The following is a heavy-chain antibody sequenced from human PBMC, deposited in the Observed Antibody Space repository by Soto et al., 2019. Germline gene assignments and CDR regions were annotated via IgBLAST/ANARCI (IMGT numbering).Heavy chain of an antibody. CDR3: GREKQEYAVA. Sequence: QVQLVQSGAEVKKPGASVKVSCKASGYTFTSYDINWVRLATGQGLGWMGWMKPNSVNTDDAQKFQGRLTMTRNTSISTTYMETSSRRSEETHGYYCGREKQEYAVAGGQGTLVTVSS. D-gene: IGHD6-19*01. J-gene: IGHJ4*02. V-gene: IGHV1-8*01. CDR2: MKPNSVNT. CDR1: GYTFTSYD.